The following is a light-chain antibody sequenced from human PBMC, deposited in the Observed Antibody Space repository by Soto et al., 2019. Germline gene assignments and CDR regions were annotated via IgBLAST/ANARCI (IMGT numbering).Light chain of an antibody. Sequence: QAVVTQPPSVSGAPGQRVTISCTGSSSNIGAGYDVHWYQQLPGTAPKLLMYTNSNRPSGVPDRFSGSKSGTSASLAITGLQAEDEADYYCQSYDRSLSGSVFGGGTKVTVL. CDR2: TNS. J-gene: IGLJ3*02. V-gene: IGLV1-40*01. CDR1: SSNIGAGYD. CDR3: QSYDRSLSGSV.